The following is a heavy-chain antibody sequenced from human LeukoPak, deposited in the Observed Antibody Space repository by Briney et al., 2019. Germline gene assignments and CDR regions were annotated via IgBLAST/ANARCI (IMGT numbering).Heavy chain of an antibody. CDR3: ARDLVVATIGTVGYFDY. CDR1: GFTFSSYA. CDR2: ISYDRSNK. Sequence: GGSLRLSCAASGFTFSSYAMHWVRQAPGKGLEWVAVISYDRSNKYYADSVKGRFTISRDNSKNTLYLQMNSLRAEDTAVYYCARDLVVATIGTVGYFDYWGQGTLVTVSS. D-gene: IGHD5-12*01. V-gene: IGHV3-30-3*01. J-gene: IGHJ4*02.